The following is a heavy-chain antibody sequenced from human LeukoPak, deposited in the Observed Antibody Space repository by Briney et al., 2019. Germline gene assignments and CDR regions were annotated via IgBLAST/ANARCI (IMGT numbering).Heavy chain of an antibody. Sequence: SETLSLTCAVYGESLSGYYWSWLRQPPGKGLEWIGEIHHSGGTNYNPSLTSRVTMSVDTSKKKVFLKLTSVTAADTAVYYCARGIYCGNRGFDYWGQGTLVTVSS. CDR1: GESLSGYY. CDR3: ARGIYCGNRGFDY. D-gene: IGHD2-21*01. V-gene: IGHV4-34*01. J-gene: IGHJ4*02. CDR2: IHHSGGT.